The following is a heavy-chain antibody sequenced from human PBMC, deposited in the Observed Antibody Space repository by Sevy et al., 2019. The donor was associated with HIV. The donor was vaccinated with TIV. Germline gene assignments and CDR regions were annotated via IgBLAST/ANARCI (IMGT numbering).Heavy chain of an antibody. CDR1: GGTFSSYA. CDR2: IIPIFGTA. CDR3: ARVGSGGSLVVVAASDAFDI. Sequence: ASVKVSCKASGGTFSSYAISWVRQAPGQGLEWMGGIIPIFGTANYAQKFQGRVTITADESTSTAYMKLSSLRSEDTAVYYCARVGSGGSLVVVAASDAFDIWGQGTMVTVSS. D-gene: IGHD2-15*01. J-gene: IGHJ3*02. V-gene: IGHV1-69*13.